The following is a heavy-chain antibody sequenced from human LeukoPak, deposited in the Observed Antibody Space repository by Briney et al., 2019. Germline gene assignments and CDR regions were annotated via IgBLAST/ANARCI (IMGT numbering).Heavy chain of an antibody. D-gene: IGHD2/OR15-2a*01. J-gene: IGHJ4*02. CDR3: ASLDRGYYYSFDY. CDR2: IKQDGSEK. V-gene: IGHV3-7*01. CDR1: GFTFSSYW. Sequence: GGSLRLSCAASGFTFSSYWMSWVRQAPGKGLEWVANIKQDGSEKYYVDSVKGRFTISRDNAKNSLYLQMNSLRAEDTAVYYCASLDRGYYYSFDYWGQGILVTVSS.